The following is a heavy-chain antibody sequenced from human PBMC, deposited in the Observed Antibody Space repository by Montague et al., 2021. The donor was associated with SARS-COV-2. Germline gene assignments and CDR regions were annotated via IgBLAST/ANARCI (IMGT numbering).Heavy chain of an antibody. CDR2: IYYSGST. J-gene: IGHJ6*02. Sequence: SETLSLTCGVYGGSISGYYWSWIRQPPGKGLEWIGYIYYSGSTKYNPXLESRVTVSVDRSKNQVSLKLSSVTAADTAVYYCARLLRSCTNGVCRTYYYYAMDVWGQGTTVTVSS. V-gene: IGHV4-59*01. D-gene: IGHD2-8*01. CDR3: ARLLRSCTNGVCRTYYYYAMDV. CDR1: GGSISGYY.